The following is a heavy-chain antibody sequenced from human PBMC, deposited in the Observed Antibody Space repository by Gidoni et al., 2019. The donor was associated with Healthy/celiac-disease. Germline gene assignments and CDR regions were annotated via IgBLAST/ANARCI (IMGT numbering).Heavy chain of an antibody. Sequence: QVQLVESGGGVVQPGRSLRLSCAASGFPFSSHGMHWVRQAPGKGLEWVAVIWYDGSNKYYADSVKGRFTISRDNSKNTLYLQMNSLRAEDTAVYYCARDKESSSSWGTTYYYYYMDVWGKGTTVTVSS. D-gene: IGHD6-13*01. CDR2: IWYDGSNK. J-gene: IGHJ6*03. CDR3: ARDKESSSSWGTTYYYYYMDV. V-gene: IGHV3-33*01. CDR1: GFPFSSHG.